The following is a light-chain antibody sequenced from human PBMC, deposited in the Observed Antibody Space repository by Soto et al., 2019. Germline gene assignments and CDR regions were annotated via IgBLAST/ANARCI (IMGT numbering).Light chain of an antibody. CDR2: GAS. J-gene: IGKJ5*01. CDR3: HQYDNWPKT. CDR1: QSVASRN. Sequence: EIVLTQSPGTLSLSPGERATLSCRASQSVASRNLAWYQQKPGQAPRLLIYGASTRATGIPARFSGSGSGTEFTLTISSLQSEDFAVYYCHQYDNWPKTFGQGTRLEIK. V-gene: IGKV3-15*01.